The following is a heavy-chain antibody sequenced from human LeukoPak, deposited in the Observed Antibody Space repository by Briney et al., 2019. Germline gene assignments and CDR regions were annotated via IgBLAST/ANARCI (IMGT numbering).Heavy chain of an antibody. V-gene: IGHV4-39*01. D-gene: IGHD3-22*01. CDR2: IYYSGST. CDR1: GRSISSSSYY. CDR3: ARHPAHYYDSSGYYVFDY. Sequence: SETLSLTCTVSGRSISSSSYYWGWIRQPPGKGLEWIGSIYYSGSTYYNPSLKSRVTISVDTSKNQFSLKLSSVTAADTAVYYCARHPAHYYDSSGYYVFDYWGQGTLVTVSS. J-gene: IGHJ4*02.